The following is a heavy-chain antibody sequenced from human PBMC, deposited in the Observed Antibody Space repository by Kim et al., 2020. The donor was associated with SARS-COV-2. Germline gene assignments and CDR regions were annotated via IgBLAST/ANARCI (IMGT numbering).Heavy chain of an antibody. J-gene: IGHJ5*02. CDR1: GFTFGDYA. CDR2: IRSKTYGGTT. D-gene: IGHD2-2*01. CDR3: TRDVRPQYCSSTSCLWFDP. Sequence: GGSLRLSCTASGFTFGDYAMSWVRQAPGKGLEWVGFIRSKTYGGTTEYAASVKGRFTISRDDSKSIAYLQMNSLKTEDTAVYYCTRDVRPQYCSSTSCLWFDPWGQGTLLTVSS. V-gene: IGHV3-49*04.